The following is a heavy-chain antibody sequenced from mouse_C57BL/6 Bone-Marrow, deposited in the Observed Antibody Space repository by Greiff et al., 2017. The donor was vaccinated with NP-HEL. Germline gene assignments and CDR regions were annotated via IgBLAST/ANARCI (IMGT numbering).Heavy chain of an antibody. CDR1: GYTFTSYW. V-gene: IGHV1-55*01. Sequence: QVQLKQPGAELVKPGASVKMSCKASGYTFTSYWITWVKQRPGQGLEWIGDIYPGSGSTNYNEKFKSKATLTVDTSSSTAYMQLSSLTSEDSAVYYCASQADGYDGWYYAMDDWGPGTTVTVSS. CDR3: ASQADGYDGWYYAMDD. D-gene: IGHD2-2*01. CDR2: IYPGSGST. J-gene: IGHJ4*01.